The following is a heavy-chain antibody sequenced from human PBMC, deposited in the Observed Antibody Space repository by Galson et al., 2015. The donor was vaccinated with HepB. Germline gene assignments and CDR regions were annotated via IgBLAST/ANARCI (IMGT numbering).Heavy chain of an antibody. CDR3: VKERYGAGISAVDC. Sequence: SLRLSCAVSGFSFGSSAMHWIRKPPGKGLEWVARINCSGSITSYSDSVKGRFTISRDNAKNSLFLHMKNLRRDDTAIYFCVKERYGAGISAVDCWGRG. CDR1: GFSFGSSA. CDR2: INCSGSIT. V-gene: IGHV3-9*01. D-gene: IGHD1-26*01. J-gene: IGHJ3*01.